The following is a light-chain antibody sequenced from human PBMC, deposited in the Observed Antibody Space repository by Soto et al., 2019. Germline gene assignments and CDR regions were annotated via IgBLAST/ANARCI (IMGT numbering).Light chain of an antibody. V-gene: IGKV1-33*01. CDR1: QDISNH. Sequence: DIQMTQSPSSLSASAGDRVTITCQASQDISNHLNWYQQKEGKAPKILINDASNFEAGVPARFNGSAAVTDFTLTISSLQPKDIATYDCQHYVNALTFGGGTKVEIK. J-gene: IGKJ4*01. CDR2: DAS. CDR3: QHYVNALT.